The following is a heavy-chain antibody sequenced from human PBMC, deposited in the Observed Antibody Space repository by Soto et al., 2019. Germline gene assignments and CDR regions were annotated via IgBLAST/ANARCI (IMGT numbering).Heavy chain of an antibody. CDR3: ARVSYSGWYDYYYYYGMDV. D-gene: IGHD6-19*01. Sequence: PSETLSLTCAVYGGSFSGYYWSWIRQPPGKGLEWIGEINHSGSTNYNPSLKSRVTISVDTSKNQFSLKLSSVTAADTAVYYCARVSYSGWYDYYYYYGMDVWGQGTTVTV. CDR1: GGSFSGYY. J-gene: IGHJ6*02. CDR2: INHSGST. V-gene: IGHV4-34*01.